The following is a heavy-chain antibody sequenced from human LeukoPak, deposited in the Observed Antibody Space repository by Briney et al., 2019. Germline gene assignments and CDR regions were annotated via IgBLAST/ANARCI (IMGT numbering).Heavy chain of an antibody. CDR1: GFTFSSYS. CDR3: ASYLLRFLEWQRDY. CDR2: ISSSSSYI. V-gene: IGHV3-21*01. J-gene: IGHJ4*02. Sequence: PGGSLRLSCAASGFTFSSYSMTWVRQAPGKGLEWVSSISSSSSYIYYADSVKGRFTISRDNAKNSLYLQMNSLRAEDTAVYYCASYLLRFLEWQRDYWGQGTLVTVSS. D-gene: IGHD3-3*01.